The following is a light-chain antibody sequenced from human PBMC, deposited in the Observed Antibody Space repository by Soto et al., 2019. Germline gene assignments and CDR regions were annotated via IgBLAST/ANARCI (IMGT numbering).Light chain of an antibody. CDR2: DTT. Sequence: QALVTQEPSLTVSPGGTVTLTCGSSTGAVTNGHYPYWFQQKPGQAPRTLIYDTTNRHSWTPARFSGSLLGGKAALTLSGAQPEDEAEYYCLLSYNXPYVFGTGTKVXV. CDR3: LLSYNXPYV. J-gene: IGLJ1*01. CDR1: TGAVTNGHY. V-gene: IGLV7-46*01.